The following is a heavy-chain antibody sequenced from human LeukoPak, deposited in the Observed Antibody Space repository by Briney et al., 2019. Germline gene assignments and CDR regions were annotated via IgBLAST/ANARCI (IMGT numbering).Heavy chain of an antibody. CDR3: ASRMKAAIYYYMDV. Sequence: GASVKVSCKASGGTFSSYAISWVRQAPGQGLEWMGGIIPIFGTANYAQKFQGRVTITTDESTSTAYMELSSLRSEDTAVYYCASRMKAAIYYYMDVWGKGTTVTVSS. J-gene: IGHJ6*03. CDR1: GGTFSSYA. CDR2: IIPIFGTA. V-gene: IGHV1-69*05. D-gene: IGHD2-2*01.